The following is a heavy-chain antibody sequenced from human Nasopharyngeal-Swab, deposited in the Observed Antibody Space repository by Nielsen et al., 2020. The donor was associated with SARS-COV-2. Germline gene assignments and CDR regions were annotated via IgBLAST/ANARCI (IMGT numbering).Heavy chain of an antibody. D-gene: IGHD3-10*01. CDR1: GFTFTSSA. V-gene: IGHV1-58*01. CDR2: IVVGSGNT. Sequence: SVKVSCKASGFTFTSSAVQWVRQARGQRLEWIGWIVVGSGNTNYAQKFQERVTITRDMSTSTAYMELSNLRSEDTAVYYCAAAAYGSGSYSGFDYWGQGTLVTVSS. J-gene: IGHJ4*02. CDR3: AAAAYGSGSYSGFDY.